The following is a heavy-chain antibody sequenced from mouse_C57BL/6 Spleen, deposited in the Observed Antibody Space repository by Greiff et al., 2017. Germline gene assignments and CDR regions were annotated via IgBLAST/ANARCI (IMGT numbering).Heavy chain of an antibody. V-gene: IGHV1-72*01. CDR3: ARYGNYVSYAMDY. D-gene: IGHD2-1*01. J-gene: IGHJ4*01. CDR2: IDPNSGGT. CDR1: GYTFTSYW. Sequence: VQLQQPGAELVKPGASVKLSCKASGYTFTSYWMHWVKQRPGRGLEWIGRIDPNSGGTKYNEKFKSKDTLTVDKPSSTAYMQLSILTSEDSAVDYCARYGNYVSYAMDYWGQGTSVTVSS.